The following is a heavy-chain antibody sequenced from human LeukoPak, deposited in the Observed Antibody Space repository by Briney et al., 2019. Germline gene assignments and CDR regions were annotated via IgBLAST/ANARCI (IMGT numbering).Heavy chain of an antibody. CDR2: ISRSGSTK. CDR1: GFTFSDYY. CDR3: ARVLRYCSGGNCYSGGLGYMDV. Sequence: GGSLRLSCAASGFTFSDYYMRWIRQAPGKGLEWVSSISRSGSTKYYADSVKGRFTISRGNAKNSLFLQMNSLRAEDTAVYYCARVLRYCSGGNCYSGGLGYMDVWGKGTTVTISS. D-gene: IGHD2-15*01. V-gene: IGHV3-11*01. J-gene: IGHJ6*03.